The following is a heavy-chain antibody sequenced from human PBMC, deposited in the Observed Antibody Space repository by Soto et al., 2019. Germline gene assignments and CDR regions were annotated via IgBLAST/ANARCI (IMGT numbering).Heavy chain of an antibody. J-gene: IGHJ5*02. Sequence: ESGPTLVNPTQTLTLTCTFSGFSLSTSGVGVGWIRQPPGKALEWLALIYWDDDKWYSPSLKSRLTVTKDTSKSQVVLTMTNLDPVDTATYYCAHSPPSTSLRRWFDPRGQRTPVTVSS. CDR2: IYWDDDK. CDR1: GFSLSTSGVG. V-gene: IGHV2-5*02. CDR3: AHSPPSTSLRRWFDP. D-gene: IGHD2-2*01.